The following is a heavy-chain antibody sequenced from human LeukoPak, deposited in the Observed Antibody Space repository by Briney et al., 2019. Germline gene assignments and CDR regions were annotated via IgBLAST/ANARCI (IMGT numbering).Heavy chain of an antibody. CDR1: GFTFSRVA. Sequence: GGSLRLPCAASGFTFSRVAMHWVRQAPAKGLEGVAIIWDDGSETLYADSVRGCFTISRDNSKNMLYLQMSSLRAEDTAVYYCEKTRDRGGYILDFWGQGTLVTVSS. J-gene: IGHJ4*02. D-gene: IGHD5-24*01. CDR2: IWDDGSET. V-gene: IGHV3-33*06. CDR3: EKTRDRGGYILDF.